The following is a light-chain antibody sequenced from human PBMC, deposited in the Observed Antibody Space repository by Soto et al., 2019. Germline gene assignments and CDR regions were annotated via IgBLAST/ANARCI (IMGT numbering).Light chain of an antibody. Sequence: QCVLTRPASGYGAPLHASPIFCTENSSDVCGYNFVSWYQQYPGKAPKLMIHDVTSRPSGVPDRFSGSKSGTSPSLAITGLQAEDEADYYCQSYDSSLSGPRVFGTGTKVTVL. J-gene: IGLJ1*01. CDR1: SSDVCGYNF. V-gene: IGLV2-14*01. CDR2: DVT. CDR3: QSYDSSLSGPRV.